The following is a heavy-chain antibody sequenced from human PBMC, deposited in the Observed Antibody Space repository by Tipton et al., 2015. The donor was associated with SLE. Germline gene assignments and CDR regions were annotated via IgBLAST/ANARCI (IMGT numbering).Heavy chain of an antibody. Sequence: TLSLTCDVNGGSFSGYYWSWIRQPPGKGLEWIGRSGSTYYNPSLKSRVSTSVDTSKNQFSLKLTSVTAADTAVYYCARHFPRHYDSRTYSEAFDIWGQGTMVTVSS. CDR1: GGSFSGYY. D-gene: IGHD3-22*01. J-gene: IGHJ3*02. V-gene: IGHV4-34*01. CDR2: SGST. CDR3: ARHFPRHYDSRTYSEAFDI.